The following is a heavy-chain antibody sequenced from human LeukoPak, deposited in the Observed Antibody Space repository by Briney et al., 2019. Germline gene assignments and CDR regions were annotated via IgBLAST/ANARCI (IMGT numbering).Heavy chain of an antibody. D-gene: IGHD6-13*01. J-gene: IGHJ3*02. CDR1: GFTFSNFD. CDR3: SRGGAPAGYAYDI. CDR2: IGTAGDT. V-gene: IGHV3-13*01. Sequence: GGSLRLSSATSGFTFSNFDLHWARQSTGEGLEWVSAIGTAGDTYYPDSVKGRFTISRDNAKNSFYLQMDNLGPGDTAVYYCSRGGAPAGYAYDIWGHGTVVTVSS.